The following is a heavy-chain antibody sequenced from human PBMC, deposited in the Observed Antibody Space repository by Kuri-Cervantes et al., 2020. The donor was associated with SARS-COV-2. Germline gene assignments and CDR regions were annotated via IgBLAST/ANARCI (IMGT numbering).Heavy chain of an antibody. CDR1: GFTFSSYS. CDR3: AKGEYQLLYGGISGYYYGMDV. D-gene: IGHD2-2*02. Sequence: GESLKISCAASGFTFSSYSMNWVRQAPGKGLGWVSCISGGGTSSDYSDSVKGRFTISRDNSKNTLYLVMNNLRGEDTAVYFCAKGEYQLLYGGISGYYYGMDVWGQGTTVTISS. CDR2: ISGGGTSS. V-gene: IGHV3-23*01. J-gene: IGHJ6*02.